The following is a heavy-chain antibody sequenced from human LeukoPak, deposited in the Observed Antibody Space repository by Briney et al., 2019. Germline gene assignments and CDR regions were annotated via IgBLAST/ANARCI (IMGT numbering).Heavy chain of an antibody. CDR2: ISYDGSNK. J-gene: IGHJ5*02. D-gene: IGHD1-1*01. V-gene: IGHV3-30*18. Sequence: GGSLRLSCAASGFTFSSYGMHWVRQAPGKGLEWVAVISYDGSNKYYADSVKGRFTISRDNSKNTLYLQMNSLRAEDTAVYYCAKAPSPLYNWNDGNWFDPWGQGTLVTVSS. CDR3: AKAPSPLYNWNDGNWFDP. CDR1: GFTFSSYG.